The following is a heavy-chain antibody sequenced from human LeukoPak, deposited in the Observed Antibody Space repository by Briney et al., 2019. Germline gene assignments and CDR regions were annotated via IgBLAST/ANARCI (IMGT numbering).Heavy chain of an antibody. CDR3: ARAEINDYSRY. V-gene: IGHV4-4*02. Sequence: PSGTLSLTCAVSGGSISSSNWWSWVRQPPGKGLEWIGEISHSGNSNYNPSLKSRVTISVDKSNNESSLKLSSVTAADTAVYYCARAEINDYSRYWGQGIPAIVSS. CDR1: GGSISSSNW. D-gene: IGHD4-11*01. J-gene: IGHJ4*02. CDR2: ISHSGNS.